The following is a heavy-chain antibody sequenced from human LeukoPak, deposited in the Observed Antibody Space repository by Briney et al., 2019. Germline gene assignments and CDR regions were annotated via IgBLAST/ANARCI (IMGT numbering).Heavy chain of an antibody. CDR3: AKDHYYDSSGYYYYYYYYMDV. D-gene: IGHD3-22*01. CDR1: GFTFSSYG. J-gene: IGHJ6*03. Sequence: GGSLRLSCAASGFTFSSYGMHWVRQAPGKGLEWVAFIRYGGSNKYYADSVKGRFTISRDNSKNTLYLQMNSLRAEDTAVYYCAKDHYYDSSGYYYYYYYYMDVWGKGTTVTISS. V-gene: IGHV3-30*02. CDR2: IRYGGSNK.